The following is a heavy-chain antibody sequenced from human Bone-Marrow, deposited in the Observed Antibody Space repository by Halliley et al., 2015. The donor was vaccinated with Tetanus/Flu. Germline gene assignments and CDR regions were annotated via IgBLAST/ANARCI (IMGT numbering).Heavy chain of an antibody. Sequence: EGIGEISHRGSPNYNPSLKGRVPISVDSSKNNFSLKLSSVTAADTAVYYCARGPPTGIQLWLDKWGQGTLVTVSS. CDR3: ARGPPTGIQLWLDK. J-gene: IGHJ4*02. CDR2: ISHRGSP. V-gene: IGHV4-4*02. D-gene: IGHD5-18*01.